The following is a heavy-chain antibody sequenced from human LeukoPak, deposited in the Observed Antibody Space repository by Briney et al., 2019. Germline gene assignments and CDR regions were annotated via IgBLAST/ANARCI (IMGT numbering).Heavy chain of an antibody. D-gene: IGHD4-17*01. Sequence: PGGSLRLSCTASGFTFSSYGMHWVRQAPGKGLEWVAVISYDGSNKYYADSVKGRFTISRDNSKNTLYVQMNSLRAEDTAVYYCARASHDYGGYGGGLDYWGQGTLVTVSS. V-gene: IGHV3-30*03. CDR3: ARASHDYGGYGGGLDY. CDR2: ISYDGSNK. CDR1: GFTFSSYG. J-gene: IGHJ4*02.